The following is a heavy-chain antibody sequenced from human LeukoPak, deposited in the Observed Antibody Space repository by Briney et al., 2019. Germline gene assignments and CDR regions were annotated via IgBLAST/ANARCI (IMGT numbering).Heavy chain of an antibody. V-gene: IGHV4-38-2*02. CDR2: IYHSGST. Sequence: PSETLSLTCTVSGYSISSGYYWGWIRQPPGKGLEWIGSIYHSGSTYYNPSLKSRVTISVDTSKNQFSLKLSSVTAADTAVYYCARDTGGYCSGGSCYSGAAEYFQHWGQGTLVTVSS. CDR3: ARDTGGYCSGGSCYSGAAEYFQH. D-gene: IGHD2-15*01. J-gene: IGHJ1*01. CDR1: GYSISSGYY.